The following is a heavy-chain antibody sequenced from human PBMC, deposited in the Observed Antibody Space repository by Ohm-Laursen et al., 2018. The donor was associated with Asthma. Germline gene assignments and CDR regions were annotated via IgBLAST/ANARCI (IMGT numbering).Heavy chain of an antibody. CDR2: GGSYYDGGLK. Sequence: SLRLSCSAAGFTLSSYTVHWVRQAPGKGLEWVAVGGSYYDGGLKYYADSVNGRFTVSRDDSKNTLYLQMNSLRPDDTAVYYCARDVMEWYLPAFDFWGQGTLVTVSS. J-gene: IGHJ4*02. D-gene: IGHD3-3*01. CDR3: ARDVMEWYLPAFDF. V-gene: IGHV3-30-3*01. CDR1: GFTLSSYT.